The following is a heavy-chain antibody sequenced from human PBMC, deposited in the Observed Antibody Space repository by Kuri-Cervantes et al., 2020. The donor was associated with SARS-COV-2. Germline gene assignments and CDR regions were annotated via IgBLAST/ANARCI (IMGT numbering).Heavy chain of an antibody. Sequence: GESLKISCAASGFTFSNYAMTWVRQAPGKGLDWVSTITGGGGNTYYADSVRGRLTISRDNFKNTLYLQIHSLRAEDTAVYYCAGGVATLLGFDYWGQGTLVTVSS. CDR2: ITGGGGNT. CDR1: GFTFSNYA. V-gene: IGHV3-23*01. J-gene: IGHJ4*02. D-gene: IGHD1-26*01. CDR3: AGGVATLLGFDY.